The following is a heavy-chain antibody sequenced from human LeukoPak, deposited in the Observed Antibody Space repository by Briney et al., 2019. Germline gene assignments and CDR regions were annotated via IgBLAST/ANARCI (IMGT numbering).Heavy chain of an antibody. Sequence: ASVDVSCKASGYTFTTYGISWVRQAPGQGLEWMGWISAYNGNTNYAQKLQGRVTMTTDTSTSTAYMELRSLRSDDTAVYYCARASRLWFGALAYGMGVWGQGITVTVSS. CDR1: GYTFTTYG. J-gene: IGHJ6*02. CDR3: ARASRLWFGALAYGMGV. CDR2: ISAYNGNT. V-gene: IGHV1-18*01. D-gene: IGHD3-10*01.